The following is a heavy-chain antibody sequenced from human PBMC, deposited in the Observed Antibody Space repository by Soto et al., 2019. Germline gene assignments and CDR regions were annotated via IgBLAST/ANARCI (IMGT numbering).Heavy chain of an antibody. V-gene: IGHV3-30*03. Sequence: GGSLRLSCAASGFTFSSYGMHWVRQAPGKGLEWVAVISYDGSNKYYADSVKGRFTISRDNSKNTLYLQMNSLRAEDTAVYYCSIISLYGHYVRYSLSLRHATLVPS. CDR2: ISYDGSNK. J-gene: IGHJ5*01. D-gene: IGHD4-17*01. CDR3: SIISLYGHYVRYSLS. CDR1: GFTFSSYG.